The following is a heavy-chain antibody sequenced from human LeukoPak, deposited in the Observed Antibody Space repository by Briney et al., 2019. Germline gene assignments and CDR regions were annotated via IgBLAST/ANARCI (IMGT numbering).Heavy chain of an antibody. CDR2: ISYGGSNK. CDR3: ARRLGDS. CDR1: GFTFSRYA. D-gene: IGHD3-16*01. Sequence: AGGSLRLSCAASGFTFSRYAMHWVRQAPGKGLEWLAFISYGGSNKYYADSVKGRFTISRDNAKNSLYLQMNSLRAEDTAVYYCARRLGDSWGQGTLVTVSS. J-gene: IGHJ4*02. V-gene: IGHV3-30*04.